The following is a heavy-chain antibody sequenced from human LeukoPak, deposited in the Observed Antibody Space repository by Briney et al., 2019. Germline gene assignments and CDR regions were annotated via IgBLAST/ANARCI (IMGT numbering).Heavy chain of an antibody. J-gene: IGHJ4*02. CDR2: IYPGDSDT. D-gene: IGHD3-22*01. Sequence: GESLKISCKGSGYSFTSYWIGWVRQMPGKGLEWMGIIYPGDSDTRYSPSFQGQVTISADKSISTAYLQWSSLKASDTAMYYCARGSLGSSSYPYYFDYWGQGTLVTVSS. CDR1: GYSFTSYW. CDR3: ARGSLGSSSYPYYFDY. V-gene: IGHV5-51*01.